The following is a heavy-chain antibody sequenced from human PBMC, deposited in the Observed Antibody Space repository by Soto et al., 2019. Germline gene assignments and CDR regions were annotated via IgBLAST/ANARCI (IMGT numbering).Heavy chain of an antibody. CDR1: GFTFSSYA. CDR3: ARLSSGWYFDY. Sequence: GGSLRLSCAASGFTFSSYAMSWVRQAPGKGLEWVSAISGSGGSTYYADSVKGWVTMTRDTSISTAYMELSRLRSDDTAVYYCARLSSGWYFDYWGQGTLVTVSS. V-gene: IGHV3-23*01. J-gene: IGHJ4*02. CDR2: ISGSGGST. D-gene: IGHD6-19*01.